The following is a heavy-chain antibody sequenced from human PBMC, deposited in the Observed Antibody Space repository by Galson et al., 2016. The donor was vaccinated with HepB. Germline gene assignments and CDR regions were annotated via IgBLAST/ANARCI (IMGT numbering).Heavy chain of an antibody. J-gene: IGHJ4*02. V-gene: IGHV3-23*01. CDR1: GFTFSGYA. Sequence: SLRLSCAASGFTFSGYAMTWVRQAPGRGLEWVSGISGSGGSKYYADSVKGRFTISRDNSKNTLYLQMNRLRAEDTAVYYCAKGAEQWLVPGYFDYWGQGTLVTVSS. CDR3: AKGAEQWLVPGYFDY. D-gene: IGHD6-19*01. CDR2: ISGSGGSK.